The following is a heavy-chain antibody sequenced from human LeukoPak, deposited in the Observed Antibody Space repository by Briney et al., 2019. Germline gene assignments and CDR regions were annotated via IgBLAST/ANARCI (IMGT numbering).Heavy chain of an antibody. CDR2: INPNSGGT. Sequence: ASVKVSCKASGYTFTGYYMHWVRQAPGQGLEWMGWINPNSGGTNYAQKFRGRVTMTRDTSISTAYMELSRLRSDDTAVYYCARVGTDYGGNEDWFDPWGQGTLVTVSS. CDR1: GYTFTGYY. J-gene: IGHJ5*02. V-gene: IGHV1-2*02. CDR3: ARVGTDYGGNEDWFDP. D-gene: IGHD4-23*01.